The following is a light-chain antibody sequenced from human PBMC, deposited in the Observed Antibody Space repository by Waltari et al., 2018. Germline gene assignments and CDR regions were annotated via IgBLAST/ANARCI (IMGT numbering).Light chain of an antibody. CDR1: DSDFGAYYF. CDR3: SSYTTSSAPGV. J-gene: IGLJ1*01. CDR2: EVM. V-gene: IGLV2-14*01. Sequence: QSALTQPASLSGSPGQPITIPCSGTDSDFGAYYFVSWYQQHPGKAPHLIIYEVMNRHSGISNRFSASKSGNTASLTISGLQAEDEADYYCSSYTTSSAPGVFGTGTRVTVL.